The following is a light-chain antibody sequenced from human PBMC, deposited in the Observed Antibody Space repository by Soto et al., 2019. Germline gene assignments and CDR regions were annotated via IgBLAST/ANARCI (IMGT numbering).Light chain of an antibody. CDR1: HTISRW. CDR2: TAS. Sequence: DIQMTQSPSTLSASVGDTVTITFRASHTISRWLAWYQQKPGKAPRLLIYTASTLESGVPSRFSASGSGTEFTLTISSLHPDDFATYYCQEYNNYWTFGQGTKVDIK. J-gene: IGKJ1*01. V-gene: IGKV1-5*01. CDR3: QEYNNYWT.